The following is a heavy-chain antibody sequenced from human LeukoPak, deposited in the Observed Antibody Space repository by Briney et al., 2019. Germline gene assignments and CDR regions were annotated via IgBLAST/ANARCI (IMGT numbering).Heavy chain of an antibody. CDR1: GYTFTSYD. V-gene: IGHV1-8*01. CDR3: ARDRGYSYGYDY. Sequence: ASVKVSCKASGYTFTSYDINWVRQATGQGLEWMGWMNPNNGNTGYAQKFQGRVTVTRNTSISTAYMELSSLRSEDTAVYYCARDRGYSYGYDYWGQGTLVTVSS. D-gene: IGHD5-18*01. CDR2: MNPNNGNT. J-gene: IGHJ4*02.